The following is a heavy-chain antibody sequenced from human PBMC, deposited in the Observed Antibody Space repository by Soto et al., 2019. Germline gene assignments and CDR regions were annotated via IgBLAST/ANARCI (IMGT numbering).Heavy chain of an antibody. D-gene: IGHD2-2*01. CDR3: ARGCSSTSCYPDGAYYYGMDV. CDR2: IIPIFGTA. V-gene: IGHV1-69*01. Sequence: QVQLVQSGAEVKKPGSSVKVSCKASGGTFSSYAISWVRQAPGQGLEWMGGIIPIFGTANYAQKFQGRVTITAVESTSTAYMELSSLRSEDTAVYYCARGCSSTSCYPDGAYYYGMDVWGQGTTVTVSS. CDR1: GGTFSSYA. J-gene: IGHJ6*02.